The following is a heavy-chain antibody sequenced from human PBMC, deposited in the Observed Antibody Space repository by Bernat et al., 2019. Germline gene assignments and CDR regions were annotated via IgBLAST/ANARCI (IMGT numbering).Heavy chain of an antibody. CDR1: GFTFSNAW. Sequence: EVHLVESGGGLVKPGGSLRLSCAGSGFTFSNAWMNWVRQAPGKGLEWVGRIKSKPNGGTTDYAAPVSGRFTISRDDSKSTVYLQMNILKAEDTAVYYCSTGGYYMDYWGQGTLVTVSS. V-gene: IGHV3-15*07. D-gene: IGHD6-25*01. J-gene: IGHJ4*02. CDR2: IKSKPNGGTT. CDR3: STGGYYMDY.